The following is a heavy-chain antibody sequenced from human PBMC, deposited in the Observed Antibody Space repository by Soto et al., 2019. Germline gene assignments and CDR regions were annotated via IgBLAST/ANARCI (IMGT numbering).Heavy chain of an antibody. D-gene: IGHD2-2*01. Sequence: QPGGSLRLSCAASGFTFSSYAMSWVRQAPGKGLEWVSAISGSGGSTYYADSVKGRFTISRDNSKNTLYLQMNSLRAEDTAVYYCAKAQGYCSSTSCPFYYYYYGMDVWGQGTTVTVSS. CDR3: AKAQGYCSSTSCPFYYYYYGMDV. CDR2: ISGSGGST. J-gene: IGHJ6*02. CDR1: GFTFSSYA. V-gene: IGHV3-23*01.